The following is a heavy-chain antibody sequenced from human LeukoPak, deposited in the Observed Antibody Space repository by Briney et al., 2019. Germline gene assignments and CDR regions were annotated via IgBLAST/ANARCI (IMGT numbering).Heavy chain of an antibody. Sequence: SETLSLTCTVSGGSISSGGYYWSWIRQPPGKGLEWIGYIYHSGSTYYNPSLKSRVTISVDRSKNQFSLKLSSVTAADTAVYYCARGYCSSTSCYPYYYYYMDVWGKGTTVTVSS. CDR2: IYHSGST. CDR1: GGSISSGGYY. V-gene: IGHV4-30-2*01. CDR3: ARGYCSSTSCYPYYYYYMDV. D-gene: IGHD2-2*01. J-gene: IGHJ6*03.